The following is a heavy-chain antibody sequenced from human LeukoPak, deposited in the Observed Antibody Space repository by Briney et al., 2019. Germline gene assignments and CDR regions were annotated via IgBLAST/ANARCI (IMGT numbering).Heavy chain of an antibody. J-gene: IGHJ4*02. D-gene: IGHD6-6*01. CDR1: GFTFSTYS. CDR2: ISSSSNTL. V-gene: IGHV3-48*04. Sequence: GGSLRLSCAASGFTFSTYSMNWVRQAPGKGLEWVSYISSSSNTLYYADSVKGRFTISRDNAKNSLYLQMNSLRAEDTAVYYCAKDGDSSSYDYWGQGTLVTVSS. CDR3: AKDGDSSSYDY.